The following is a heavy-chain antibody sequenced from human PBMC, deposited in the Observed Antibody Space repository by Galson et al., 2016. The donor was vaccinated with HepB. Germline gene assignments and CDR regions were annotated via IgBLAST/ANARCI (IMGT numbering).Heavy chain of an antibody. V-gene: IGHV3-11*06. CDR3: ARATTVITSLIGT. CDR2: ISSNSSYT. Sequence: SLRLSCAASGFSFSDYYTNWIRQAPGKGLEWVSYISSNSSYTNYADSVNGRFTISRDNAKNSLYLQMDSLRAEDTAVYYCARATTVITSLIGTWGQGTLVTVSS. D-gene: IGHD4-11*01. CDR1: GFSFSDYY. J-gene: IGHJ5*02.